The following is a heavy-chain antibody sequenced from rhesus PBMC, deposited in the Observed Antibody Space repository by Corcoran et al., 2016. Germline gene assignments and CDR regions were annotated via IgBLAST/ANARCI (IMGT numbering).Heavy chain of an antibody. J-gene: IGHJ4*01. Sequence: QVTLKDSGPALVKPTQTLKLTFTFSGFSLTPSGMGLGWISQPPGKALEWLALIYWDDEKRYSTSLKRMLTISKDTSKNQVVLTMTNMDPVDTATYYCARGVWGSSYFDYWGQGVLVTVSS. CDR3: ARGVWGSSYFDY. CDR1: GFSLTPSGMG. CDR2: IYWDDEK. D-gene: IGHD3-34*01. V-gene: IGHV2-174*01.